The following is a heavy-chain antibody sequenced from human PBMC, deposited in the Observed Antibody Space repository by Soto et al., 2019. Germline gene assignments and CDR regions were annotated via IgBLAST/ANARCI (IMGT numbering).Heavy chain of an antibody. CDR3: ARDFAAGDH. V-gene: IGHV1-46*01. D-gene: IGHD6-13*01. CDR1: GYTFTHYY. Sequence: QVQLVQSGAEVKKPGASVKLSCRTSGYTFTHYYIHWVRQAPGQGLEWLGIINPASGSTNYAQDFQGRVTLTMDTSTTTVYLDLSGLRAEDTAIFYGARDFAAGDHWGQGTLVTVSS. J-gene: IGHJ4*02. CDR2: INPASGST.